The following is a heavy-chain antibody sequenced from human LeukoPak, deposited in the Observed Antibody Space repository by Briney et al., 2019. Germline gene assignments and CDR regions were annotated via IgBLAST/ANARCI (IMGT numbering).Heavy chain of an antibody. CDR3: AKMRDFWGGYLGYFDL. CDR2: ISAGGSST. D-gene: IGHD3-3*01. CDR1: GFTFGSYA. Sequence: PGGSLRLSCAASGFTFGSYAMSWVRQAPGKGLEWVSAISAGGSSTYSADSVKGRFTISRDNSKNTLYLRMNSLRAEDTAVYYCAKMRDFWGGYLGYFDLWGRGTLVTVSS. J-gene: IGHJ2*01. V-gene: IGHV3-23*01.